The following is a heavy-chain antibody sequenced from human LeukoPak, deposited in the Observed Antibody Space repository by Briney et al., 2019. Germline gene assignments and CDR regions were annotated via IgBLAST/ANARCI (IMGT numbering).Heavy chain of an antibody. Sequence: GRSLRLSCAASGFTFSSYAMHWVRQAPGKGPEWVAAISYDGSNEYYADSVKGRFTISRDNSKNTLYLQMNSLRAEDTAVYYCAKDIYYYDSSGYYSYYYGMDVWGQGTTVTVSS. CDR1: GFTFSSYA. CDR2: ISYDGSNE. V-gene: IGHV3-30-3*01. J-gene: IGHJ6*02. CDR3: AKDIYYYDSSGYYSYYYGMDV. D-gene: IGHD3-22*01.